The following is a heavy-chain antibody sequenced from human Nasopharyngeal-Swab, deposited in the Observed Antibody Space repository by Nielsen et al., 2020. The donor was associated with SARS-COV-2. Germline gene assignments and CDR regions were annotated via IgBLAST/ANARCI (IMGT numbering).Heavy chain of an antibody. J-gene: IGHJ4*02. D-gene: IGHD3-10*01. Sequence: GESLKISCAASGFTFGSYGVHWVRQAPGKGLEWVAFIRYDGSNKYYADSVKGRFTISRDNSKNTLYLQMNSLRAEDTAVYYCAKDSGLLWFGISDYWGQGTLVTVSS. CDR3: AKDSGLLWFGISDY. V-gene: IGHV3-30*02. CDR1: GFTFGSYG. CDR2: IRYDGSNK.